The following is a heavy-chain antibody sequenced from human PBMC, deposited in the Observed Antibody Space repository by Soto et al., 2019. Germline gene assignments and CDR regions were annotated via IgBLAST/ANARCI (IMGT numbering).Heavy chain of an antibody. CDR3: ARDLAKGGGSAGFDY. CDR2: INPKSGGT. V-gene: IGHV1-2*02. CDR1: GYTFTVYY. D-gene: IGHD1-26*01. Sequence: QVQLVQSGAEVKKPGASVNVSCKASGYTFTVYYMHWVRQAPGQGLECMGWINPKSGGTMYPQKFQGRVTISWDTSISTAYMAVTKLRSADTAVYYCARDLAKGGGSAGFDYWGQVALVTVSS. J-gene: IGHJ4*02.